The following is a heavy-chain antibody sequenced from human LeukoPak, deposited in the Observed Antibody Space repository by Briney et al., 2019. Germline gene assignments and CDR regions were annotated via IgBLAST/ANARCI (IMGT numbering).Heavy chain of an antibody. D-gene: IGHD3-22*01. CDR3: ARDRSYRRYYDSSGYYSYKGYFDY. J-gene: IGHJ4*02. CDR1: GFTFSSYS. Sequence: PGGSLRLSCAASGFTFSSYSMNWVRQAPGKGLEWVSYISSSSSTIYYADSVKGRFTISRDNAKNSLYLQMNSLRAEDTAVYYCARDRSYRRYYDSSGYYSYKGYFDYWGQGTLVTVSS. CDR2: ISSSSSTI. V-gene: IGHV3-48*01.